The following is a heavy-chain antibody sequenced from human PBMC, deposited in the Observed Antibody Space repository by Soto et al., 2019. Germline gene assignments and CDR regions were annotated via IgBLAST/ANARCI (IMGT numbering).Heavy chain of an antibody. J-gene: IGHJ4*02. V-gene: IGHV1-8*01. Sequence: GASVKVSCKASGYTFTSYDINWVRQATGQGLEWMGWMNPNSGNTGYAQKFQGRVTMTRNTSISTAYMELSSLRSEDTAVYYCARSRIAVADPPRIWGQGTLVTVSS. CDR1: GYTFTSYD. D-gene: IGHD6-19*01. CDR3: ARSRIAVADPPRI. CDR2: MNPNSGNT.